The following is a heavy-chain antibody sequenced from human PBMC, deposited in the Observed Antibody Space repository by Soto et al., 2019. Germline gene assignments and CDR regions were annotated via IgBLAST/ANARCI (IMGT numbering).Heavy chain of an antibody. J-gene: IGHJ4*02. CDR2: IWYDGSNK. D-gene: IGHD3-16*02. CDR3: ARDKYDYIWGSYRYEYYFDY. Sequence: QVQLVESGGGVVQPGRSLRLSCAASGFTFSSYGMHWVRQAPGKGLEWVAVIWYDGSNKYYADSVKGRFTISRDNSKNTLYLQRNSLRAEDTAVYYCARDKYDYIWGSYRYEYYFDYWGQGTLVTVSS. V-gene: IGHV3-33*01. CDR1: GFTFSSYG.